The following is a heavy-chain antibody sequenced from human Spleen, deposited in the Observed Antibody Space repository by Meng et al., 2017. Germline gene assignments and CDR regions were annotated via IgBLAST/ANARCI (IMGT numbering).Heavy chain of an antibody. J-gene: IGHJ4*02. CDR3: AKAQFDY. CDR1: GFTFSSYA. Sequence: GESLKISCAASGFTFSSYALHWVRQAPGKGLEWVAVISYDGSDTYYADSVKGRLTISRDNSKNTLYLQMNSLRAEDTAVYYCAKAQFDYWGQGTLVTVSS. CDR2: ISYDGSDT. V-gene: IGHV3-30*07.